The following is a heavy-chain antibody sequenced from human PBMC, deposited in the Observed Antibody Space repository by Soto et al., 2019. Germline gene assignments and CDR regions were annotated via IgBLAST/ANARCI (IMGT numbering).Heavy chain of an antibody. Sequence: GGSPRLSCAASGFTFSSYWMSWVRQAPGKGLEWVANIKQDGSEKYYVDSVKGRFTISRDNAKNSLYLQMNSLRAEDTAVYYCARGRYFDWFMDYFDYWGQGTLVTVSS. CDR3: ARGRYFDWFMDYFDY. J-gene: IGHJ4*02. CDR1: GFTFSSYW. V-gene: IGHV3-7*04. CDR2: IKQDGSEK. D-gene: IGHD3-9*01.